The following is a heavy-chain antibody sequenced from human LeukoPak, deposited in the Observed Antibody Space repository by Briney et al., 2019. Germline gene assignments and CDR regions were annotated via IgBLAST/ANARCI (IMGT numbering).Heavy chain of an antibody. CDR3: ARAGSSWYGYYFDY. J-gene: IGHJ4*02. Sequence: SETQSLTCAVYGGSFSGYYWSWIRQPPGKGLEWIGEINHSGSTNYNPSLKCRVTISVDTSKNQFSLKLSSVTAADTAVYYCARAGSSWYGYYFDYWGQGTLVTVSS. CDR1: GGSFSGYY. D-gene: IGHD6-13*01. V-gene: IGHV4-34*01. CDR2: INHSGST.